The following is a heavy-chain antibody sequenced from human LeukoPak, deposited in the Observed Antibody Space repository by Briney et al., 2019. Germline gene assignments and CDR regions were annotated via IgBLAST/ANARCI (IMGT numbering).Heavy chain of an antibody. CDR1: GGSFSGYY. D-gene: IGHD3-10*01. CDR3: ARGTSGLDY. CDR2: INHSGST. V-gene: IGHV4-34*01. Sequence: SETLSLACAVYGGSFSGYYWSWIRQPPGKGLEWIGEINHSGSTNYNPSLKSRVTISVDTSKNQFSLKLSSVTAADTAVYHCARGTSGLDYWGQGTLVTVSS. J-gene: IGHJ4*02.